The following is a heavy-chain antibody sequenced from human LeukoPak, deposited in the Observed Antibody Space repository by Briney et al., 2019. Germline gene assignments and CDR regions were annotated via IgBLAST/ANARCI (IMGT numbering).Heavy chain of an antibody. CDR3: ARDVDRGDGFSV. Sequence: GGSLRLSCAASGFSFNMYSMNWVRQAPGKGPEWVSYISSNSDSTYYADSVEGRFTISRDNAKNSLYLQMNSLRDEDTALYYCARDVDRGDGFSVWGQGTTVTVSS. CDR1: GFSFNMYS. CDR2: ISSNSDST. D-gene: IGHD3-10*01. V-gene: IGHV3-48*02. J-gene: IGHJ6*02.